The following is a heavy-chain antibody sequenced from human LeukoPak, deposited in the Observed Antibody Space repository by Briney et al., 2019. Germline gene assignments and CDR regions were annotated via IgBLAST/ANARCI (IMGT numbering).Heavy chain of an antibody. Sequence: SVKVSCKASGGTFSSYAISWVRQAPGQGLEWMGGIIPIFGTANYAQMFQGRVTITADESTSTAYMELSSLRSEDTAVYYCASKGDGSCGSSHCQGALDFWGQGSMVIVSS. CDR3: ASKGDGSCGSSHCQGALDF. D-gene: IGHD2-21*01. CDR1: GGTFSSYA. J-gene: IGHJ3*01. V-gene: IGHV1-69*13. CDR2: IIPIFGTA.